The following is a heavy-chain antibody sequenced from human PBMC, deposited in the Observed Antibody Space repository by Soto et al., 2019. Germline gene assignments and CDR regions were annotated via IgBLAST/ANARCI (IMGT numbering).Heavy chain of an antibody. V-gene: IGHV3-23*01. CDR3: VRWNGFGDH. CDR2: FSGGGGGT. D-gene: IGHD1-1*01. J-gene: IGHJ4*02. CDR1: GFTLSDYG. Sequence: EVQLLESGGGFVQPGGSLRLSCAVSGFTLSDYGVTWVRQAPGKGLEWVSGFSGGGGGTFYADSVKGRFTISRDDSKNTAYLQMNSLRVEDTAVYYCVRWNGFGDHWGQGTLVTVSS.